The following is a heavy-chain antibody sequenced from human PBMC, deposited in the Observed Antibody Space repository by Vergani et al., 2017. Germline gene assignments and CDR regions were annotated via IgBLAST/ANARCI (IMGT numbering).Heavy chain of an antibody. Sequence: EVQLVESGGGLVQPGGSLKLSCAASGFTFSGSAMHWVRQASGKGLEWVGRIRSKANRYATAYAGSVKVRFTISRDDEKNTAYLQMDSLKTEDMVVYYSTRDTDCSSTSCAHYYYYYGMDVGGQGTTVTVSS. CDR3: TRDTDCSSTSCAHYYYYYGMDV. J-gene: IGHJ6*02. CDR2: IRSKANRYAT. CDR1: GFTFSGSA. V-gene: IGHV3-73*01. D-gene: IGHD2-2*01.